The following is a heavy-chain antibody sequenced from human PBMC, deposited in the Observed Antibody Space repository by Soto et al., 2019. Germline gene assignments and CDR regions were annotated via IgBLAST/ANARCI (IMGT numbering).Heavy chain of an antibody. CDR1: GFTFSSYG. V-gene: IGHV3-30*18. J-gene: IGHJ4*02. CDR3: AKDQYDILTGYSSPDY. Sequence: GGSLRLSCAASGFTFSSYGMHWFRQAPGKGLEWVAVISYDGSNKYYADSVKGRFTISRDNSKNTLYLQMNSLRAEDTAVYYCAKDQYDILTGYSSPDYWGQGTLVTVSS. D-gene: IGHD3-9*01. CDR2: ISYDGSNK.